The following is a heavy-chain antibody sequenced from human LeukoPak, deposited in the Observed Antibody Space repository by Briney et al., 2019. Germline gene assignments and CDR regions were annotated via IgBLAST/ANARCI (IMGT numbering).Heavy chain of an antibody. CDR3: ARGGEYCSGGSCYPLYNWFDP. D-gene: IGHD2-15*01. CDR1: GGSISSSSYY. J-gene: IGHJ5*02. V-gene: IGHV4-39*07. CDR2: IYYSGST. Sequence: PSETLSLTCTVSGGSISSSSYYWGWIRQPPGKGLEWIGSIYYSGSTYYNPSLKSRVTISVDTSKNQFSLKLSSVTAADTAVYYCARGGEYCSGGSCYPLYNWFDPWGQGTLVTVSS.